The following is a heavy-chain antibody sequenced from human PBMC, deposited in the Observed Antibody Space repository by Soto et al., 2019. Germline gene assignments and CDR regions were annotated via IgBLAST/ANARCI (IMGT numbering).Heavy chain of an antibody. D-gene: IGHD5-18*01. CDR2: IYHSGST. J-gene: IGHJ4*02. Sequence: SETLSLTCSVSGYSVSSSDYSWSWIRQPPGKGLEWIGYIYHSGSTYYNPSLKSRVTISVDRSKNQFSLKLSSVTAADTAVYYCARGGIDTAMAHFDYWGQGTLVTVSS. V-gene: IGHV4-30-2*01. CDR3: ARGGIDTAMAHFDY. CDR1: GYSVSSSDYS.